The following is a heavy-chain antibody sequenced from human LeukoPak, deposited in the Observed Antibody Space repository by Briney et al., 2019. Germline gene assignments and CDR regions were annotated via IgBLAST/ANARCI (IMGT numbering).Heavy chain of an antibody. J-gene: IGHJ5*02. Sequence: ASVKVSCKVSGYTLTELSIHWVRQAPGKGLEWMGGFDPEDGETIYAQKFQGRVTMTEDASTDTAYMELSSLRSEDTAVYYCATGGYNWNDVAGWFDPWGQGTLVTVSS. CDR2: FDPEDGET. V-gene: IGHV1-24*01. D-gene: IGHD1-1*01. CDR1: GYTLTELS. CDR3: ATGGYNWNDVAGWFDP.